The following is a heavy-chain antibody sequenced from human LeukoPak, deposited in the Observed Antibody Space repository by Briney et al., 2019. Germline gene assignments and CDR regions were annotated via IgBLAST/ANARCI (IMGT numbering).Heavy chain of an antibody. CDR3: ARRWLQSYAFDI. J-gene: IGHJ3*02. D-gene: IGHD5-24*01. CDR1: GFTFSNYG. Sequence: GGSLRLSCAASGFTFSNYGMNWVRQAPGKGLEWVSSISIGSNYIYYGDSVKGRFTISRDNAKKSLYLQMNSLRAEDTAVYYCARRWLQSYAFDIWGQGTMVTVSS. V-gene: IGHV3-21*01. CDR2: ISIGSNYI.